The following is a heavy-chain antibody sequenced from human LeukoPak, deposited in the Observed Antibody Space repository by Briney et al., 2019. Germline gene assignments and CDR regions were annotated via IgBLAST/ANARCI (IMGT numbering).Heavy chain of an antibody. CDR1: GYTFTSYA. CDR2: INAGNGNT. V-gene: IGHV1-3*01. D-gene: IGHD2-2*01. J-gene: IGHJ4*02. Sequence: ASVKVSCKASGYTFTSYAMHWVRQAPGQRLEWMGWINAGNGNTKYSQKFQGRVTMTRDTSTSTVYMELSSLRSEDTAVYYCAILGSRGYCSSTSCPGYFDYWGQGTLVTVSS. CDR3: AILGSRGYCSSTSCPGYFDY.